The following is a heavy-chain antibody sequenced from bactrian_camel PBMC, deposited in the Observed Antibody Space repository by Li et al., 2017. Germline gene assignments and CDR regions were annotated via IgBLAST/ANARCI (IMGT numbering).Heavy chain of an antibody. J-gene: IGHJ6*01. V-gene: IGHV3S53*01. CDR1: GNLYNLNC. CDR2: FICTFRRTT. D-gene: IGHD3*01. Sequence: VQLVESGGGSVQAGGSLRLSCLASGNLYNLNCLGWFRQAPGMEREQVAVFICTFRRTTRYAEAVKGRFTISKDNGKLNMFLEMNSLKPEDTAVYYCALRGVYCSTVGNEGDFGYWGQGTQVTVS. CDR3: ALRGVYCSTVGNEGDFGY.